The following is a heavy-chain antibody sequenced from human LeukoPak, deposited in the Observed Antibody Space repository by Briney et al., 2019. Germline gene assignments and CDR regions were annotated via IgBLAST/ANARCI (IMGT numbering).Heavy chain of an antibody. D-gene: IGHD3-9*01. Sequence: QPGRSLRLSCAASGFTFSSYAMHWVRQAPGKGLEWVAVISYDGSNNYYAASENGRFTISRDNSKNTLYLQMNSLRAEDTAVYYCAGHYDILTGYYAPFDYWGQGTLVTVSS. CDR1: GFTFSSYA. CDR2: ISYDGSNN. V-gene: IGHV3-30-3*01. CDR3: AGHYDILTGYYAPFDY. J-gene: IGHJ4*02.